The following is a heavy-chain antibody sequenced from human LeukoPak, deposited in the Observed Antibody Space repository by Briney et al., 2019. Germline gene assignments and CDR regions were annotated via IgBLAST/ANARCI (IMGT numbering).Heavy chain of an antibody. CDR2: LTAYNGNT. CDR3: ARGLRYSSSWYYFDY. J-gene: IGHJ4*02. D-gene: IGHD6-13*01. Sequence: ASVKVSCKASGYTFTSYDISWVRQAPGQGLEWMGWLTAYNGNTNYAQKLQGRVTMTTDTSTSTAYMELRSLRSDDTAVYYCARGLRYSSSWYYFDYWGQGTLVTVSS. V-gene: IGHV1-18*04. CDR1: GYTFTSYD.